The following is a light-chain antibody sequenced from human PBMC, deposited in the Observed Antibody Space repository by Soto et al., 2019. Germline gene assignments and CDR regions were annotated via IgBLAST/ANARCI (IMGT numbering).Light chain of an antibody. Sequence: EIVLTQSPGTLSLSPGERVTLSCRASQSVSGSNLAWYQRRSGQAPRLLIFGASNRATGIPDRCSGSGAGTDFSLIMSRLEPEDFVVYFCHQEGDLPWTFGQGTKVEVK. CDR1: QSVSGSN. CDR2: GAS. V-gene: IGKV3-20*01. CDR3: HQEGDLPWT. J-gene: IGKJ1*01.